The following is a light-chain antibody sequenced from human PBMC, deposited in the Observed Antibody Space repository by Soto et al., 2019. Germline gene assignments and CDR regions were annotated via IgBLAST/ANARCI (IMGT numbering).Light chain of an antibody. J-gene: IGLJ1*01. CDR3: SSYTSSSTLEA. Sequence: QSALTQPASVSGSPGQSITISCTGTSSDVGGYNYVSWYQQHPGKAPKLMIYEVSNRPPGVSNRFSGSKSGNTASLTISGLQAEDEADYYCSSYTSSSTLEAFGTGTKVTVL. CDR2: EVS. V-gene: IGLV2-14*01. CDR1: SSDVGGYNY.